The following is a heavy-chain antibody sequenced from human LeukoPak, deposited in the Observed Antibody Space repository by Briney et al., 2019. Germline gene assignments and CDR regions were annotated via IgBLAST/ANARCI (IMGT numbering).Heavy chain of an antibody. CDR2: ISAYNGNT. V-gene: IGHV1-18*01. Sequence: ASVKVSCKASGYAFTSYGISWVRQAPGQGLEWMGWISAYNGNTNYAQKLQGRVTMTTDTSTSTAYMELRSLRSDDTAVYYCARDLGDRGAGYYYYYMDVWAKGPRSPSP. J-gene: IGHJ6*03. D-gene: IGHD1-26*01. CDR1: GYAFTSYG. CDR3: ARDLGDRGAGYYYYYMDV.